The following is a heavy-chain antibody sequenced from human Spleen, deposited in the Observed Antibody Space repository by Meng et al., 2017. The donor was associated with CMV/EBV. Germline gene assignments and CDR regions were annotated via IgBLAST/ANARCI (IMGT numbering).Heavy chain of an antibody. CDR2: ISSSGSTI. J-gene: IGHJ5*02. D-gene: IGHD3-3*01. V-gene: IGHV3-11*04. CDR3: ARLGPTNPYFEFWSGYSSWFDP. Sequence: GGSLRLSCAASGFTFSNAWMSWVRQAPGKGLEWVSYISSSGSTIYYADSVKGRFTISRDNAKNSLYLQMNSLRAEDTAVYYCARLGPTNPYFEFWSGYSSWFDPWGQGTLVTVSS. CDR1: GFTFSNAW.